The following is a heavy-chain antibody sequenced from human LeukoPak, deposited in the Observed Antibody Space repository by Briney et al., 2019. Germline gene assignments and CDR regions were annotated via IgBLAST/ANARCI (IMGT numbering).Heavy chain of an antibody. CDR2: IIPIFGTA. Sequence: ASVKVSCKASGGTFSSYAISWVRQAPGQGLEWMGGIIPIFGTANYAQKFQGRVTITADKSTSTAYMELSSLRSEDTAVYYCARDLWSGSYQGLGAFDIWGQGTMVTVSS. D-gene: IGHD1-26*01. CDR3: ARDLWSGSYQGLGAFDI. V-gene: IGHV1-69*06. J-gene: IGHJ3*02. CDR1: GGTFSSYA.